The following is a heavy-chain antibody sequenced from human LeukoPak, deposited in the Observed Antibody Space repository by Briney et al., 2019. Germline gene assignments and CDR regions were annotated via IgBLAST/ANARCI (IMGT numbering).Heavy chain of an antibody. CDR3: ARDKGYVWGKYPEYHFDC. J-gene: IGHJ4*02. CDR2: IHSDGST. V-gene: IGHV3-66*01. CDR1: GFTVSSKY. D-gene: IGHD3-16*01. Sequence: PGGSLRLSCAASGFTVSSKYMSWVRQAPGRGLEWVSLIHSDGSTYYADSVKDRFTISRDSSKSALFLQMNSLRVEDSAVYFCARDKGYVWGKYPEYHFDCWGQGTLVTVSS.